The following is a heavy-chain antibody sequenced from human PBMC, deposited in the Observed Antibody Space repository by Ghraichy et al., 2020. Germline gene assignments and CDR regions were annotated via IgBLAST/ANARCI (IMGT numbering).Heavy chain of an antibody. CDR2: IWYDGSNK. J-gene: IGHJ3*02. V-gene: IGHV3-33*01. CDR1: GFTFSSYG. CDR3: ARDSQQPVLGAFDI. D-gene: IGHD6-6*01. Sequence: GGSLRLSCAASGFTFSSYGMHWVRQAPGKGLEWVAVIWYDGSNKYYADSVKGRFTISRDNSKNTLYLQMNSLRAEDTAVYYCARDSQQPVLGAFDIWGQGTMVTVSS.